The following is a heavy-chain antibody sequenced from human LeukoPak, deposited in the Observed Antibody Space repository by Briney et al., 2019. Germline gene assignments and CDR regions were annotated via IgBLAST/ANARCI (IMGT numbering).Heavy chain of an antibody. CDR2: ISYDGSNK. D-gene: IGHD1-1*01. CDR3: AKDYHWLLDY. Sequence: GGSLRLSCAASGFTFSSYGMHWVRQAPGKGLEWVAVISYDGSNKYYADSVKGRFTISRDNAKNTLYLQMNSLRAEDTAVYYCAKDYHWLLDYWGQGTLVTVSS. J-gene: IGHJ4*02. V-gene: IGHV3-30*18. CDR1: GFTFSSYG.